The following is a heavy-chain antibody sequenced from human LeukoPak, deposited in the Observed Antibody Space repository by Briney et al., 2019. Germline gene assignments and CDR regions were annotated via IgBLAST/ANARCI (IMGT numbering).Heavy chain of an antibody. J-gene: IGHJ4*02. CDR3: ASLPAAADLL. V-gene: IGHV3-30*01. D-gene: IGHD6-13*01. CDR1: GFTFSSYG. CDR2: ISYDGSNK. Sequence: PGGSLRLSCAASGFTFSSYGMHWVRQAPGKGLEWVAVISYDGSNKYYADSVKGRFTISRDNSKNTPYLQMNSLRAEDTAVYYCASLPAAADLLWGQGTLVTVSS.